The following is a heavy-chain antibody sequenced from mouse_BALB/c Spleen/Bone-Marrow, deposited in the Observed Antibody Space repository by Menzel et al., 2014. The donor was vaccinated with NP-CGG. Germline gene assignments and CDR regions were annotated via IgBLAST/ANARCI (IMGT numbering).Heavy chain of an antibody. V-gene: IGHV1-7*01. J-gene: IGHJ2*01. CDR2: INPTTDYT. CDR3: ARDVDY. Sequence: QVQLKESGAELAKPGASVKMSCKASGYTFSTYWMHWVKQRPGQGLGWIGYINPTTDYTEYNQKFKDKATLTADRSSSTACMQLSSLTSEDSAVYYCARDVDYWGQGTTLTVSS. CDR1: GYTFSTYW.